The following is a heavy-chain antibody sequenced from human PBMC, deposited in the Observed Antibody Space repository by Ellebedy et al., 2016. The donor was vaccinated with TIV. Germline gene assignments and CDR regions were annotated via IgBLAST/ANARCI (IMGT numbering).Heavy chain of an antibody. CDR2: INPNSGGT. CDR1: GYTFTGYY. V-gene: IGHV1-2*02. CDR3: ARVGRMVRGVPSNWFDP. D-gene: IGHD3-10*01. J-gene: IGHJ5*02. Sequence: ASVKVSCXASGYTFTGYYMHWVRQAPGQGLEWMGWINPNSGGTNYAQKFQGRVTMTRDTSISTAYMELSRLRSDDTAVYYCARVGRMVRGVPSNWFDPWGQGTLVTVSS.